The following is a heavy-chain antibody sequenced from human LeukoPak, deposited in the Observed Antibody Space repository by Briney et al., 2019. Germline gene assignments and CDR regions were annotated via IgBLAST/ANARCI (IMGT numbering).Heavy chain of an antibody. CDR2: ISHDGSNK. CDR3: ARGHYYDSSGYYYSGGYFDY. J-gene: IGHJ4*02. Sequence: PGRSLRLSCAASGFTFSSYAMHWVRQAPGKGLEWVAVISHDGSNKYYADSVKGRFTISRDNSKNTLYLQMNSLRAEDTAVYYCARGHYYDSSGYYYSGGYFDYWGQGTLVTVSS. V-gene: IGHV3-30-3*01. D-gene: IGHD3-22*01. CDR1: GFTFSSYA.